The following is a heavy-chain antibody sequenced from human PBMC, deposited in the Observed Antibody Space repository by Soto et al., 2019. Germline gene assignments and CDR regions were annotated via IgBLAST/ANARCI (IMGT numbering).Heavy chain of an antibody. J-gene: IGHJ6*02. CDR3: ARDKGRGQLGGNYYYALDV. CDR1: GDTFDTFA. Sequence: QVQLVQSGAEVLKPGSSVKLSCKTSGDTFDTFAISWVRQAPGQGLEWMGGIIPIFRTPDYTQKFQGRVTITAEVSTSTAYIERNRLRSEATAVYYCARDKGRGQLGGNYYYALDVWGQGTTVTVPS. CDR2: IIPIFRTP. V-gene: IGHV1-69*12. D-gene: IGHD1-1*01.